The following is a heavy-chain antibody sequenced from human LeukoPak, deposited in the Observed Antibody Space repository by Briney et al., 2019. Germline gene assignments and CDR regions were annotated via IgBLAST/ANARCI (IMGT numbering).Heavy chain of an antibody. Sequence: GGSLRLSYAASGLSFTTNAMHWVRQAPGEGLEWMSYISLDGKNESYADSVRGRFTISRDNSRNTVYLQMNSLRPEDTAVYYCAAHLGSGWHLDYWGQGIRVTVSP. D-gene: IGHD6-19*01. CDR2: ISLDGKNE. CDR1: GLSFTTNA. CDR3: AAHLGSGWHLDY. V-gene: IGHV3-30*04. J-gene: IGHJ4*02.